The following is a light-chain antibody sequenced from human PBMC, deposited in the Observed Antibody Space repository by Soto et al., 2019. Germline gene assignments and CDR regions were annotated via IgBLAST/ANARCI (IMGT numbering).Light chain of an antibody. CDR3: SSFAGSNNLV. V-gene: IGLV2-8*01. Sequence: QSVLTQPPSASGSPGQSVTISCTGTSSDVGGYNYVSWFQQHPGKAPKLMIYEVTKRPSGVPDRFSGSKSGNTASLTVSGLQADDEADYYCSSFAGSNNLVVAGGTKLTVL. CDR1: SSDVGGYNY. CDR2: EVT. J-gene: IGLJ2*01.